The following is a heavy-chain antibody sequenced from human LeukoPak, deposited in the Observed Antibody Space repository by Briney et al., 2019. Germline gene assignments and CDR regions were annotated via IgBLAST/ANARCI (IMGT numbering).Heavy chain of an antibody. D-gene: IGHD2-2*01. Sequence: GGSLRLSCAVSGFTFRNYWMAWVRQAPGKGLEWVANIKQDGSQTYYVDSVRGRFTISRDNAQNSLYLEMNTLRAEDTAVYYCASETLSTSWGQGALVTVSS. CDR3: ASETLSTS. J-gene: IGHJ4*02. V-gene: IGHV3-7*01. CDR2: IKQDGSQT. CDR1: GFTFRNYW.